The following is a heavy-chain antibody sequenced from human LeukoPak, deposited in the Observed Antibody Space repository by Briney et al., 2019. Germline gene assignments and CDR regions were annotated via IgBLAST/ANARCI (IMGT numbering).Heavy chain of an antibody. J-gene: IGHJ4*02. CDR1: GFTFSSYS. CDR3: ARVKFQEKYFDY. Sequence: PGGSLRLSCAASGFTFSSYSMNWVRQAPGKGPEWVSSISSSSSYIYYADSVKGRFTISRDNAKNSLYLQVNSLRAEDTAVYYCARVKFQEKYFDYWGQGTLVTVSS. V-gene: IGHV3-21*01. CDR2: ISSSSSYI.